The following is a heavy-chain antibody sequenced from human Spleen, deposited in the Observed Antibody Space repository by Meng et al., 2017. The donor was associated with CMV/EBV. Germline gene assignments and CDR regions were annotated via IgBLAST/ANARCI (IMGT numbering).Heavy chain of an antibody. V-gene: IGHV1-2*02. CDR3: AREWVSDRAAAGPKPPDY. CDR2: INPNSGGT. Sequence: QVEVVQSGGEVEKPGASVKVSCKASGYTFTGYYMHWVRQAPGQGLEWMGWINPNSGGTNYAQKFQGRVTMTRDTSKNQFSLKLSSVTAADTAVYYCAREWVSDRAAAGPKPPDYWGQGTLVTVSS. CDR1: GYTFTGYY. D-gene: IGHD6-13*01. J-gene: IGHJ4*02.